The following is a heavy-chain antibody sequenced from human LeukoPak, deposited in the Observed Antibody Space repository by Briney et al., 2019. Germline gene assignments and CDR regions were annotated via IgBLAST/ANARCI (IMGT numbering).Heavy chain of an antibody. Sequence: GGSLRLSRAASGFTIGNRAMGWFRQASGKGLEWVSLNIGSGGTTYYADSVKGRFIISRDNSKNTLYLQMNSLRAEDTAVYYCAKGGGESNYYYDSSGYPPLYFDYWGQGTLVTVST. CDR2: NIGSGGTT. D-gene: IGHD3-22*01. J-gene: IGHJ4*02. CDR3: AKGGGESNYYYDSSGYPPLYFDY. CDR1: GFTIGNRA. V-gene: IGHV3-23*01.